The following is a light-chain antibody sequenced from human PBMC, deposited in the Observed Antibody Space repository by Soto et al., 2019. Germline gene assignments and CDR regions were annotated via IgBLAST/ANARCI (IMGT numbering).Light chain of an antibody. CDR3: QQRSNWPGT. CDR2: AAS. Sequence: EIVLTQSPGTLSLSPGERATLSCRASQTISSSYLAWYQQKPGQAPRLLIYAASTRATDIPDRFSGSGSGTDFTLTISSLDPEDFAVYYCQQRSNWPGTFGQGTKVDIK. CDR1: QTISSSY. J-gene: IGKJ1*01. V-gene: IGKV3D-20*02.